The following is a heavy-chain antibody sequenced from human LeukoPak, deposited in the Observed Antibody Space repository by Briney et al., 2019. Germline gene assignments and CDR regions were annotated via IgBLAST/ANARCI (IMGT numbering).Heavy chain of an antibody. D-gene: IGHD3-10*01. Sequence: PGGSLILSCAASGCLSNSYARSGLRQARGKVLEWGSGISSGGDYTYYADSVTGRFNITRDNSRNTRSLQMSSLNVDDTDVDYCVTDLRADNYYARGLSGLWGRGTLVTVSS. CDR2: ISSGGDYT. CDR3: VTDLRADNYYARGLSGL. J-gene: IGHJ4*02. V-gene: IGHV3-23*01. CDR1: GCLSNSYA.